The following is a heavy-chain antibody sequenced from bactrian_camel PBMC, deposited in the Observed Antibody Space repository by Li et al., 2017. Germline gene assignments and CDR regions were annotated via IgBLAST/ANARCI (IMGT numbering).Heavy chain of an antibody. J-gene: IGHJ6*01. CDR3: AAVRSGWGTVATDCRAGQLSASDFAA. V-gene: IGHV3-3*01. CDR2: MYIPNDNI. D-gene: IGHD6*01. CDR1: GNTASVKH. Sequence: HVQLVESGGGSVQAGGSLRLSCGASGNTASVKHMGWFRQRPGREREGVAVMYIPNDNIFYADSVKGRFTISQDTGKDTIYLQMNSLRPDDTGTYFCAAVRSGWGTVATDCRAGQLSASDFAAWGQGTQVTVS.